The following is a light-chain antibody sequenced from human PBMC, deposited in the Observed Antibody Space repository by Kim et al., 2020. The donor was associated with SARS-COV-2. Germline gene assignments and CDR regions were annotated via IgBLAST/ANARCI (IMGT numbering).Light chain of an antibody. V-gene: IGKV4-1*01. CDR1: QTVLYSSNNKDY. Sequence: DIVMTQSPDSLAVSLGERATINCKSSQTVLYSSNNKDYLAWYQQKPGQPPKLLIYWASTRASGVPDRFSGSGSGTDFTLTIDTLQAEDVAVYYCQYYFGPPVTFGQGTRLEIK. CDR2: WAS. CDR3: QYYFGPPVT. J-gene: IGKJ5*01.